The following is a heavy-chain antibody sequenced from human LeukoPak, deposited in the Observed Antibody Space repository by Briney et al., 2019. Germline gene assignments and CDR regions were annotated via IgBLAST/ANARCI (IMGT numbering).Heavy chain of an antibody. CDR2: ISSSSSTI. J-gene: IGHJ4*02. CDR3: ARGYDTSGYYGGVGCYFDY. Sequence: GGSLRLSCAASGFTFSSYSMNWIRQAPGKGLEWVSYISSSSSTIYYADSVKGRFTISRDNAKNSLYLQMNSLRAEDTAVYYCARGYDTSGYYGGVGCYFDYWGQGTLVTVSS. D-gene: IGHD3-22*01. CDR1: GFTFSSYS. V-gene: IGHV3-48*01.